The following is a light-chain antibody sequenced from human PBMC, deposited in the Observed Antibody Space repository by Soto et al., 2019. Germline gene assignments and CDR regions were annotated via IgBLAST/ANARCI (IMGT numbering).Light chain of an antibody. CDR1: QGISSY. V-gene: IGKV1-9*01. Sequence: DIQLTQSPSFLSASVGDRVTISCRASQGISSYLAWYQQEPGKAPKLLIYAASTLQSGVPSRFSGSGSGTEFTLTISSLQPEDFATYYCQQLINYPFTFGPGTKVDIK. CDR2: AAS. J-gene: IGKJ3*01. CDR3: QQLINYPFT.